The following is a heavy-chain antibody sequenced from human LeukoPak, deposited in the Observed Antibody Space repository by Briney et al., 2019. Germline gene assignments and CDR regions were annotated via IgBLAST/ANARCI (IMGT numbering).Heavy chain of an antibody. CDR2: ISSSSSTT. CDR3: AKDEWQWLAIDH. D-gene: IGHD6-19*01. CDR1: GFTFSSYS. J-gene: IGHJ4*02. Sequence: GGSLRLSCAASGFTFSSYSMLWVRQAPGKGLEWVSYISSSSSTTYYADSVKGRFTISRDNAKNSLYLHMNSLRDEDTAVYYCAKDEWQWLAIDHWGQGTLVTVSS. V-gene: IGHV3-48*02.